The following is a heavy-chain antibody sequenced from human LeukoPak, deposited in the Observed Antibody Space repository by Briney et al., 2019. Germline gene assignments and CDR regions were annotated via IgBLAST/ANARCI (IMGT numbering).Heavy chain of an antibody. D-gene: IGHD4-23*01. V-gene: IGHV3-30*19. CDR1: GFTFSSYG. CDR2: ISYDGSNK. Sequence: GRSLRLSCAASGFTFSSYGMHWGRQAPGKGLEWVAVISYDGSNKDYADSVKGRFAISRDNSRNTLFVQMNSLRAEDTAVYFCVLGHYGGLFDNWGQGTLVTVS. CDR3: VLGHYGGLFDN. J-gene: IGHJ4*02.